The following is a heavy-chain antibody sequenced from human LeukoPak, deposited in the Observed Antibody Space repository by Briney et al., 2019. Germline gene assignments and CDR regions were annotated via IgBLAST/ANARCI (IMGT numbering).Heavy chain of an antibody. Sequence: ASVKVSCKASGYTFTSYGISWVRQAPGQGLEWMGWISAYNGNTNYAQKLQGRVTMTTDTSTSTAYMELRSLRSDDTAVYYCARDHITMVRGVQSNFDYWGQGTLVTVSS. D-gene: IGHD3-10*01. CDR3: ARDHITMVRGVQSNFDY. V-gene: IGHV1-18*01. CDR1: GYTFTSYG. CDR2: ISAYNGNT. J-gene: IGHJ4*02.